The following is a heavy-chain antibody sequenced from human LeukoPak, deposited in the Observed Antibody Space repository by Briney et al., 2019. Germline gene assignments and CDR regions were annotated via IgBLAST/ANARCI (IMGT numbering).Heavy chain of an antibody. CDR2: INPNNHGT. CDR3: ARGGYNGSYFTPYYFDY. CDR1: GYTFTDYY. J-gene: IGHJ4*02. D-gene: IGHD1-26*01. V-gene: IGHV1-2*02. Sequence: ASVKVSCKASGYTFTDYYMHWVRQAPGQGLEWMGWINPNNHGTDFAQKFQGRVTMTRDTSIRTVYMELSTLTSDDTAVYYCARGGYNGSYFTPYYFDYWGQGILVTVSS.